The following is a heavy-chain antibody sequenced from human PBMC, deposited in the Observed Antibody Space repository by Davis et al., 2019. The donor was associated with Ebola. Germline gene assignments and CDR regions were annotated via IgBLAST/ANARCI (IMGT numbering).Heavy chain of an antibody. J-gene: IGHJ6*02. CDR1: GFTFSSYS. V-gene: IGHV3-7*01. CDR2: IKQDGSEK. Sequence: GESLKISCAASGFTFSSYSMNWVRQAPGKGLEWVANIKQDGSEKYYVDSVKGRFTISRDNAKNSLYLQMNSLRAEDTAVYYCARDENYYGMDVWGQGTTVTVSS. CDR3: ARDENYYGMDV.